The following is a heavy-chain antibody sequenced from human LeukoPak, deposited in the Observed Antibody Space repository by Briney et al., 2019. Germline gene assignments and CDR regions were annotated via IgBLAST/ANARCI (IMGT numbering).Heavy chain of an antibody. J-gene: IGHJ4*02. CDR2: IRSKADSYTT. CDR1: GFTFSGSA. D-gene: IGHD6-13*01. Sequence: GGSLRLSCAASGFTFSGSAMHWVRQAPGKGLEWLGRIRSKADSYTTAYAASVKGRFIVSRDDSKSTAYLQMNSLKTEDTAVYYCRAAADLNDYWGQGTLVTVSS. V-gene: IGHV3-73*01. CDR3: RAAADLNDY.